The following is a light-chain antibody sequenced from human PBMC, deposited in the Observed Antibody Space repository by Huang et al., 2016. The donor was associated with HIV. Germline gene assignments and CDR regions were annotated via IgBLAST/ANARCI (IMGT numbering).Light chain of an antibody. CDR2: TAS. CDR3: QQSFSVPRT. CDR1: QNITKS. V-gene: IGKV1-39*01. Sequence: DIQMTQSPPSLSASVGDRVTFTCRANQNITKSLNWYQQKPGKAPKLLIYTASTLESGVPSRFSGSGSGSRVTLNIVKLQPEDFATYYCQQSFSVPRTFG. J-gene: IGKJ1*01.